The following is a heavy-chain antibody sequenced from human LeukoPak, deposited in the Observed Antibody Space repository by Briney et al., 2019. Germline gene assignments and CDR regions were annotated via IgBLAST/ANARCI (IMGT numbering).Heavy chain of an antibody. V-gene: IGHV4-4*07. CDR3: ASSRVDTASDY. CDR1: GGSISSYY. Sequence: SETLSLTCTVSGGSISSYYWSWIRQPAGKGLEWIGRIYTSGSTNYNPSLKSRVTTSVDTSKNQFSLKLSSVTAADTAVYYCASSRVDTASDYWGQGTLVTVSS. CDR2: IYTSGST. J-gene: IGHJ4*02. D-gene: IGHD5-18*01.